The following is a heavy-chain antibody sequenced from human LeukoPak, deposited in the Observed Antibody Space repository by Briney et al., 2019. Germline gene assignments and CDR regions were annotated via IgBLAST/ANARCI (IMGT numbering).Heavy chain of an antibody. D-gene: IGHD6-6*01. CDR1: GGSISSGSYY. Sequence: SQTLSLTCTVSGGSISSGSYYWSWIRQPAGKGLEWIGFVHYSGSTNYNPSLKSRLTIPLDTSHNHFSLKLSSVTAADTAVYYCARSENSSSSFFYYYMDVWGKGTTVTVSS. J-gene: IGHJ6*03. CDR2: VHYSGST. V-gene: IGHV4-61*10. CDR3: ARSENSSSSFFYYYMDV.